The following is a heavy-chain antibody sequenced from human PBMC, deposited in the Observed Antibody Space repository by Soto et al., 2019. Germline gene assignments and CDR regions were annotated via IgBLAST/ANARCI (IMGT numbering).Heavy chain of an antibody. V-gene: IGHV5-51*01. CDR1: GYSFTSYW. J-gene: IGHJ4*02. CDR3: ARHAYDENTDFYDRSGYYNAGGFYY. CDR2: IYPGDSNT. Sequence: GESLKISCKGSGYSFTSYWIAWVRQMPGKGLEWMGIIYPGDSNTRYSPSFQGQVTISADKSISTAYLQWSSLKASDTAMYYCARHAYDENTDFYDRSGYYNAGGFYYWGQGTLVTVSS. D-gene: IGHD3-22*01.